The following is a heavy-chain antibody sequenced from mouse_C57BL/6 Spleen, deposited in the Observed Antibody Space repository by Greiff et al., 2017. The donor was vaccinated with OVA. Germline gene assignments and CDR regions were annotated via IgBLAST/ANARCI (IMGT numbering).Heavy chain of an antibody. V-gene: IGHV1-26*01. CDR2: INPNNGGT. CDR3: ARWAAQAWFAY. Sequence: VQLQQSGPELVKPGASVKISCKASGYTFTDYYMNWVKQSHGKSLEWIGDINPNNGGTSYNQKFKGKATLTVDKSSSTAYMELRSLTSEDSAVYYCARWAAQAWFAYWGQGTLVTVSA. CDR1: GYTFTDYY. J-gene: IGHJ3*01. D-gene: IGHD3-2*02.